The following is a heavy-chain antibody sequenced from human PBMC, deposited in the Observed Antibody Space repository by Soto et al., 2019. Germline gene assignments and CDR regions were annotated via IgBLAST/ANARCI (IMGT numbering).Heavy chain of an antibody. CDR2: IYHSGRT. J-gene: IGHJ6*02. V-gene: IGHV4-30-2*02. Sequence: PSETLCLTCAVSGGSISSGGYSWSWNRQPPGKGLEWIGYIYHSGRTYYNPSLKSRVTISVDTSKNQFSLKLSSVTAADTAVYYCARVTMVRGVLYGMDVWGQGTTVTVSS. CDR3: ARVTMVRGVLYGMDV. D-gene: IGHD3-10*01. CDR1: GGSISSGGYS.